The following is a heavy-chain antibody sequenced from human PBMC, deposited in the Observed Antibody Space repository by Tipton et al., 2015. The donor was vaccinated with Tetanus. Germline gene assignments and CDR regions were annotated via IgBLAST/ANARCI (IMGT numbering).Heavy chain of an antibody. J-gene: IGHJ6*02. V-gene: IGHV4-4*07. D-gene: IGHD6-25*01. CDR2: IYTSENT. CDR1: GGSISSYY. CDR3: ARMQRYGMDV. Sequence: LRLSCTVSGGSISSYYWSWIRQPAGKGLEWIGRIYTSENTNYNPSLKSRVTMSVDTSKNQFSLKLSSVTAADTAVYYCARMQRYGMDVWGRGTTVTVSS.